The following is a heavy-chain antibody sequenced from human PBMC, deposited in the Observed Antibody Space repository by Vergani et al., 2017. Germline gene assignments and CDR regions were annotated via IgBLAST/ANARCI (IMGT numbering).Heavy chain of an antibody. D-gene: IGHD3-10*01. CDR1: GASVNSYY. CDR2: VSFRGDT. Sequence: QVKLQESGPGLVKPSETLSLTCTVSGASVNSYYWSWIRQPPGKGLEWMGYVSFRGDTLYDPSVKGRMTISLNTSSNQFSLYLTSVTAADTAVYYCARSRIYYGAGSPDYGGQGTRVTVSS. V-gene: IGHV4-59*02. J-gene: IGHJ4*02. CDR3: ARSRIYYGAGSPDY.